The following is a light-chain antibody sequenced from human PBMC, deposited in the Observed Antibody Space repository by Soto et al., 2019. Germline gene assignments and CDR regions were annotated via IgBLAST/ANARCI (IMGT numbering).Light chain of an antibody. V-gene: IGLV1-44*01. CDR3: EAWDDSLSGPV. CDR1: GSNIGSNT. CDR2: SND. J-gene: IGLJ2*01. Sequence: QSALTQPPSASGTPGQRFTISCSGSGSNIGSNTVNWYQQPPGTAPKVVIHSNDQRPSGVPDRFSASKSGTSASLAISGLQSEDEADYYCEAWDDSLSGPVFGGGTKVTVL.